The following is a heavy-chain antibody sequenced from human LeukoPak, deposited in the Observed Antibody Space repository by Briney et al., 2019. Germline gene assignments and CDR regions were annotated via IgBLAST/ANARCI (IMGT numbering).Heavy chain of an antibody. CDR3: ARRPRNDILTGTPFDY. V-gene: IGHV4-59*01. CDR1: GGSFSGYY. CDR2: IYYSGST. D-gene: IGHD3-9*01. Sequence: SETLSLTRAVYGGSFSGYYWSWIRQPPGKGLEWIGYIYYSGSTDSNPSLKSRVTISVDTSKNQFSLKLRSVTAADTAVYYCARRPRNDILTGTPFDYWGQGILVTVSS. J-gene: IGHJ4*02.